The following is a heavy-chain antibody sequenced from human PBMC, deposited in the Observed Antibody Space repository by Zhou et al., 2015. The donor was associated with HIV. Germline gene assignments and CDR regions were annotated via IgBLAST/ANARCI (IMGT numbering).Heavy chain of an antibody. V-gene: IGHV1-8*01. Sequence: QVQLVQSGAEVKKPGASVKVSCKASGYTFTSYDINWVRQATGQGLEWMGWMNPNSGNTGYAQKFQGRVTMTRNTSISTAYMELSSLRSEDTAVYYCARGHQIRTGTIHARFVYWGQGTLVTVSS. J-gene: IGHJ4*02. CDR2: MNPNSGNT. CDR1: GYTFTSYD. CDR3: ARGHQIRTGTIHARFVY. D-gene: IGHD1-1*01.